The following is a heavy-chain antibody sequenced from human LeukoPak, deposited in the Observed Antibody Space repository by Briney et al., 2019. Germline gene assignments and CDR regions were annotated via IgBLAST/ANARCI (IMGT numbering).Heavy chain of an antibody. V-gene: IGHV3-23*01. Sequence: GGSLRLSCAASGFTFSSYAMSWVRQAPREGLGWVSAISGSGGSTSYADTVKGRFTISRDNSKNTLYLQMNSLRAEDTAVYYCAKDDTAMAELYFDYWGQGTLVTVSS. CDR1: GFTFSSYA. CDR2: ISGSGGST. J-gene: IGHJ4*01. CDR3: AKDDTAMAELYFDY. D-gene: IGHD5-18*01.